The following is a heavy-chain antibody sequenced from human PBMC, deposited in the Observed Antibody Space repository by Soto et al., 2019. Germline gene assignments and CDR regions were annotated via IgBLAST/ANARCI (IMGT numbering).Heavy chain of an antibody. CDR3: GRDPPLRLRGFHGASYYFDY. Sequence: PSETLSLTCAVYGVSFSGYYWSWIRQPPGKGLEWIGEINHSGSTNYNPSLKSRVTISVDTSKNQFSLKLSSVTAADTAVYYCGRDPPLRLRGFHGASYYFDYGGQGTLVPVSS. V-gene: IGHV4-34*01. J-gene: IGHJ4*02. CDR1: GVSFSGYY. D-gene: IGHD4-17*01. CDR2: INHSGST.